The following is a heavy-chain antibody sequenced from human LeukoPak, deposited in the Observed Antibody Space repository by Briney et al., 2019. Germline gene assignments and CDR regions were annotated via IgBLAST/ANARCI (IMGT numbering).Heavy chain of an antibody. D-gene: IGHD3-9*01. CDR2: INWNGGST. Sequence: GGSLRLSCAASGFTFDDYGMSWVRPATGPGLQWVSGINWNGGSTGYADSVKGRFTISRDNAKNSLYLQMNSLRAEDTALYYCARGHSEAYYDILTALIFFDYWGQGTLVTVSS. J-gene: IGHJ4*02. CDR1: GFTFDDYG. CDR3: ARGHSEAYYDILTALIFFDY. V-gene: IGHV3-20*04.